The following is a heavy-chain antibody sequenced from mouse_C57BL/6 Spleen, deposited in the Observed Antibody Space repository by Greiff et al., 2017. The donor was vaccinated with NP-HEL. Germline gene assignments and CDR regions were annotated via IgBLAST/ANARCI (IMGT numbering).Heavy chain of an antibody. CDR3: AREGAWFAY. CDR1: GFTFSSYA. Sequence: DVHLVESGGGLVKPGGSLKLSCAASGFTFSSYAMSWVRQTPEKRLEWVATISDGGSYTYYPDNVKGRFTISRDTAKDNLYLQMSHLKSEDTAMYYCAREGAWFAYWGQGTRVTVSA. J-gene: IGHJ3*01. V-gene: IGHV5-4*01. CDR2: ISDGGSYT.